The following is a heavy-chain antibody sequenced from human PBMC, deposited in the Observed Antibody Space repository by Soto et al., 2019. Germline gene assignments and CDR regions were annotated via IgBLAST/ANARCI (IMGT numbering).Heavy chain of an antibody. Sequence: QVQLQESGPGLVKPSGTLSLTCAVSGGPISTNNWWSWVRQSPGKGLEWIGEIFHGGSTNYNPPLKSRVTLSIDNSKNHFSLRLSSVTAADTAVYYCAREGTTYSGSVNDAFDLWGQGTMVTVSS. V-gene: IGHV4-4*02. D-gene: IGHD5-12*01. CDR1: GGPISTNNW. J-gene: IGHJ3*01. CDR2: IFHGGST. CDR3: AREGTTYSGSVNDAFDL.